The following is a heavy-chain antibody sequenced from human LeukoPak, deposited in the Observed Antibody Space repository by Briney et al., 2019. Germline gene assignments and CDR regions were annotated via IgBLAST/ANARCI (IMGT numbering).Heavy chain of an antibody. V-gene: IGHV3-23*01. Sequence: GGSLRLSCAASGFTFSSYAMSWVRQAPGKGLEWVSAISGSGGSTYYADSVKGRFTISRDNSKNTLYLQMNSLRAEDTAVHYCAKQTTFPGSYHLANFDYWGQGTLVTVSS. CDR2: ISGSGGST. CDR3: AKQTTFPGSYHLANFDY. CDR1: GFTFSSYA. J-gene: IGHJ4*02. D-gene: IGHD3-10*01.